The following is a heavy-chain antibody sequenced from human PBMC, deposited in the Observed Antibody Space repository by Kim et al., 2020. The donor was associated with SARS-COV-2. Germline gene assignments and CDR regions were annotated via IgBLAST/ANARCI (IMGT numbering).Heavy chain of an antibody. V-gene: IGHV3-23*03. D-gene: IGHD6-13*01. CDR2: IYGGGSTN. CDR3: TKWGRAAAGGSRDY. Sequence: GGSLRLSCAASGFTFSSYAMSWVRQAPGKGLEWVAVIYGGGSTNYYEDAKEGRFTICGDNTKKPLHLKKNSLRADDTAVYCWTKWGRAAAGGSRDYWSQG. J-gene: IGHJ4*02. CDR1: GFTFSSYA.